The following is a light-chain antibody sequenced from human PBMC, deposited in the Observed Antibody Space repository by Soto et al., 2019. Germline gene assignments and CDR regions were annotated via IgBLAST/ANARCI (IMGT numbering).Light chain of an antibody. CDR2: GAS. Sequence: EIVMTQSPATLSVSPGERATLSCRASQSVNNNLAWYQQKPGQAPRLLIYGASTRATGIPARFSGSGSGTEFTLTFSSLQSEDLAVYYCQQYHYWWTFGQGTKV. J-gene: IGKJ1*01. CDR1: QSVNNN. V-gene: IGKV3-15*01. CDR3: QQYHYWWT.